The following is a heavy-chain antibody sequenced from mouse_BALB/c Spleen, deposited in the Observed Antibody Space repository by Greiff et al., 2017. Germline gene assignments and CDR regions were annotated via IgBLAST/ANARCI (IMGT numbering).Heavy chain of an antibody. J-gene: IGHJ3*01. CDR3: TRHYYGGFAY. D-gene: IGHD2-1*01. V-gene: IGHV1S127*01. CDR1: GYTFTSYW. CDR2: IDPSDSYT. Sequence: QVQLQQPGAELVKPGASVKMSCKASGYTFTSYWMHWVKQRPGQGLEWIGVIDPSDSYTSYNQKFKGKATLTVDTSSSTAYMQLSSLTSEDSAVYYCTRHYYGGFAYWGQGTLVTVSA.